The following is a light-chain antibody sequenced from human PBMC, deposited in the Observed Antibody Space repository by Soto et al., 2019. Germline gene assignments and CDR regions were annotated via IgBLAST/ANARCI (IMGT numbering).Light chain of an antibody. CDR2: SNN. CDR1: TSNIGSNT. J-gene: IGLJ3*02. Sequence: QSVLTQPPSASGTPGQRVTISCSGSTSNIGSNTVNWYQQLPGTAPKLLIYSNNQRPSGVPDRCSGSKSGTSASLAISGLQSEDEADYYCAAWDDSLHGPKFGGGTKLTVL. V-gene: IGLV1-44*01. CDR3: AAWDDSLHGPK.